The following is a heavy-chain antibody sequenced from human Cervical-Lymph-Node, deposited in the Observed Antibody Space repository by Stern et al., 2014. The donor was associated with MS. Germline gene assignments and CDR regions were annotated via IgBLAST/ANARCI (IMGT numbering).Heavy chain of an antibody. V-gene: IGHV1-69-2*01. CDR2: VDPKDGAT. CDR3: TSRNFGP. J-gene: IGHJ5*02. Sequence: VQLVQSGAEVKEPGATVKISCKVSGYTFIDYYLHWVRQAPGKGLEWMGLVDPKDGATKLSERFQDRFTLTADTSIATAYMDLSGLRSEDTAIYYCTSRNFGPWGQGTLVTVSS. CDR1: GYTFIDYY.